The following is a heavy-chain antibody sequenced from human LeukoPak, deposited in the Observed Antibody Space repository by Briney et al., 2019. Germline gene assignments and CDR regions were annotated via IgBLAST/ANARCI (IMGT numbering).Heavy chain of an antibody. V-gene: IGHV1-2*02. J-gene: IGHJ6*03. CDR3: ARDAEYCSSTSCYRGYMDV. D-gene: IGHD2-2*01. Sequence: GASVKVSCKASGYTFTGYYMHWVRQAPGQGLEWMGWINPNSTGTNYAQKFQGRVTMTRDTSISTAYMQLSRLRSDDTAVYYCARDAEYCSSTSCYRGYMDVWGKGTTVTVSS. CDR2: INPNSTGT. CDR1: GYTFTGYY.